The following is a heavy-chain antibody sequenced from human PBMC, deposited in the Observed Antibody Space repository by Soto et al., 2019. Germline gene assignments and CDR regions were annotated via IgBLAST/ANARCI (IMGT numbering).Heavy chain of an antibody. Sequence: EVQLVESGGGLVQPGGSLRLSCAASGFTVSSNYMSWVRQAPGKGLEWVSVIYSGGSTYYADSVKGRFTISRHNSKNTLYLQMNSLRAEDTAVYYCVRGYCSSTSCYAPCRYAFDIWGQGTMVTVSS. D-gene: IGHD2-2*01. CDR2: IYSGGST. V-gene: IGHV3-53*04. CDR3: VRGYCSSTSCYAPCRYAFDI. J-gene: IGHJ3*02. CDR1: GFTVSSNY.